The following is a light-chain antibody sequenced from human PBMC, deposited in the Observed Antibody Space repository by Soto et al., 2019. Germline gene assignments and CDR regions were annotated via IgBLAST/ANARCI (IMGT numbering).Light chain of an antibody. CDR2: HDS. CDR1: NIGSKN. J-gene: IGLJ3*02. CDR3: QVWDSSSDHHWV. Sequence: SYELTQPPSVSVAPGKTARITCGGNNIGSKNVHWYQQKPGQAPVVVIYHDSDRPSGIPERFSGSNSGNTATLTISRVEAGDEADYYCQVWDSSSDHHWVFGGGTKLTVL. V-gene: IGLV3-21*04.